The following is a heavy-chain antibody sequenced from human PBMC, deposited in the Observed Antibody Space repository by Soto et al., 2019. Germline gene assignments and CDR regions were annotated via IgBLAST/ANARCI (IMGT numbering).Heavy chain of an antibody. V-gene: IGHV6-1*01. CDR2: TYYRSKWYN. CDR1: GDSVSSNSAA. Sequence: QSQTLSLTCAISGDSVSSNSAAWNWIRQSPSRGLEWLGRTYYRSKWYNDYAVSVKSRITINPDTSKNQFSLQLNSVTPEDTAVYYCARDASGELLEPGHNWFDPWGQGTLVTVSS. D-gene: IGHD1-26*01. J-gene: IGHJ5*02. CDR3: ARDASGELLEPGHNWFDP.